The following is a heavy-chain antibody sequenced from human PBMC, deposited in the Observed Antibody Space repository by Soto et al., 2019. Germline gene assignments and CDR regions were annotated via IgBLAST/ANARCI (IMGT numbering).Heavy chain of an antibody. Sequence: QVQLQESGPGLVRPSQTLSLTCTVSGGSISSTDYYWSWIRQPPGKGLKFIGYIDYSGSTHDNPSLNSRVAISVDNSKDQFSLKLRSVPAADTAVYFCARNDVTGSRALFDYWGQGILVTVSS. V-gene: IGHV4-30-4*01. CDR2: IDYSGST. CDR3: ARNDVTGSRALFDY. CDR1: GGSISSTDYY. J-gene: IGHJ4*02. D-gene: IGHD4-4*01.